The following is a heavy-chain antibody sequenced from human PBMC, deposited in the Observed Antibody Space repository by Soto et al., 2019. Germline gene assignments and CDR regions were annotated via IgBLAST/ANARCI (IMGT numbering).Heavy chain of an antibody. V-gene: IGHV4-39*01. J-gene: IGHJ4*02. CDR2: IYYSGST. CDR3: ARQDSDYVWGSYRLTPYFDY. D-gene: IGHD3-16*02. CDR1: GGSISSGGYY. Sequence: SETLSLTCAVSGGSISSGGYYWGWIRQPPGKGLEWIGSIYYSGSTYYNPSLKSRVTISVDTSKNQFSLKLSSVTAADTAVYYCARQDSDYVWGSYRLTPYFDYWGQGTLVTVSS.